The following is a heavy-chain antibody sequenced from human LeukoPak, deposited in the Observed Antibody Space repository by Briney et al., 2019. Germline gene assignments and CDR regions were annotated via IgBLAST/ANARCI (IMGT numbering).Heavy chain of an antibody. V-gene: IGHV4-59*12. J-gene: IGHJ3*02. Sequence: PSETLSLTCSVSGGFNTHYYWSWIRQPPGKGLEWIGYIYHSGSTNYNPSLKSRVTISVDTSKNQFPLKLSSVTAADTAVYYCARAILLWFGEPNAFDIWGQGTMVTVSS. CDR3: ARAILLWFGEPNAFDI. CDR1: GGFNTHYY. D-gene: IGHD3-10*01. CDR2: IYHSGST.